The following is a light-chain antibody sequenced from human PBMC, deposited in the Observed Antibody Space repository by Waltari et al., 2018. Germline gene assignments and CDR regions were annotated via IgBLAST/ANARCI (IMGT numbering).Light chain of an antibody. CDR2: KAS. CDR3: QYYNNYPCA. J-gene: IGKJ1*01. CDR1: QSISTW. Sequence: DIQMTQSPSTLSASVGDRVTITCRASQSISTWLAWFQQKPGKAPKVLIYKASSLQSGVPLRFSGSGSGTEFTLTITSLQPDDFATYYCQYYNNYPCAFGQGTKVEIK. V-gene: IGKV1-5*03.